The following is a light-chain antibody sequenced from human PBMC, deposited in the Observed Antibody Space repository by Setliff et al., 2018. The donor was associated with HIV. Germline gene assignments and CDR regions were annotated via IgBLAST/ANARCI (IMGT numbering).Light chain of an antibody. CDR1: SSDVGGYNY. V-gene: IGLV2-14*01. CDR2: EVR. Sequence: QSVLTQPASVSGSPGQSITIFCTGTSSDVGGYNYVSWYQQHPGKAPKLIIYEVRNRPSGVSNRFSGSKSGNTASLTISGLQAEDEADYYCSSYAITNTLPFGTGTKVTVL. CDR3: SSYAITNTLP. J-gene: IGLJ1*01.